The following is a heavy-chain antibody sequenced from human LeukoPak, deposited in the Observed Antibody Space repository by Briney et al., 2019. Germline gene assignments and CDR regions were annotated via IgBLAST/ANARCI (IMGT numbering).Heavy chain of an antibody. V-gene: IGHV1-46*01. Sequence: ASVKVSCKASGYTFTSYYMHWVRQAPGQGLEWMGIINPSGGSTSYAQKFQGRVTMTRDASTSTVYMELSSLRSEDTAVYYCARADRFLEWLLWGWGRGTLVTVSS. D-gene: IGHD3-3*01. CDR1: GYTFTSYY. CDR2: INPSGGST. CDR3: ARADRFLEWLLWG. J-gene: IGHJ4*02.